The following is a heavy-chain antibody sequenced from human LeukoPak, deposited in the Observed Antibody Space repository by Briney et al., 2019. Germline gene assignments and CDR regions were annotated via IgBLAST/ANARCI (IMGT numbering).Heavy chain of an antibody. D-gene: IGHD5-18*01. V-gene: IGHV4-30-2*01. CDR3: ARLVTDYGKFDY. CDR1: GGSISSGGYS. Sequence: SETLSLTCAVSGGSISSGGYSWSWIRQPPGKGLEWIGYIYHSGSTYYNPSLKSRVTISVDRSKNQFSLKLSSVTAADTAVYYCARLVTDYGKFDYWGQETLVTVSS. CDR2: IYHSGST. J-gene: IGHJ4*02.